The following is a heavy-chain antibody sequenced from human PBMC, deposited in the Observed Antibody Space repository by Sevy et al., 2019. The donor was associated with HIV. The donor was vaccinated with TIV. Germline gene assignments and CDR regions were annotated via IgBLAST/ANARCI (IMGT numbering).Heavy chain of an antibody. CDR3: ARDDGNYYFHY. CDR1: GFTFSKYW. V-gene: IGHV3-7*01. D-gene: IGHD1-1*01. J-gene: IGHJ4*02. Sequence: GGSLRLSCAASGFTFSKYWMGWVRQAPGKGLEWVANIKQDEGQKYYVDSVKGRFTISRDNAKNSLYLQMNSLSAEDTAVYFCARDDGNYYFHYWGQGTLVTVSS. CDR2: IKQDEGQK.